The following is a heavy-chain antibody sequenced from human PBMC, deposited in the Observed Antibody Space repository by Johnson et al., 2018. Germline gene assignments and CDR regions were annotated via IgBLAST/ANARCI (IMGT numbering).Heavy chain of an antibody. V-gene: IGHV3-30*03. J-gene: IGHJ6*02. CDR2: ISYDGSNK. D-gene: IGHD3-3*01. Sequence: QVQLVQSGGGLVQPGGSLRLSCAASGFTFSNYGMHWVRQAPGSKGLEWVAVISYDGSNKYYADSVKGRFTISRDNSKNTLYLQMNSLRAEDTAVYYCASEMGIIRANYYQYGMDVWGQGTTVTVSS. CDR3: ASEMGIIRANYYQYGMDV. CDR1: GFTFSNYG.